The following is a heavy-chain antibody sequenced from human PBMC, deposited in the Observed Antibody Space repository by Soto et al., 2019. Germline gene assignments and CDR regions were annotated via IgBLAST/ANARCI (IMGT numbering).Heavy chain of an antibody. CDR2: IIPIFGTA. D-gene: IGHD6-13*01. Sequence: SVKVSCKASGGTFSSYSISWVRQAPGQGLEWMGGIIPIFGTANYAQKFQGRVTITADKSTSTAYMELSSLRSEDTAVYYCAREIAAAGTSPYFQHWGQGTLVTVSS. CDR1: GGTFSSYS. J-gene: IGHJ1*01. V-gene: IGHV1-69*06. CDR3: AREIAAAGTSPYFQH.